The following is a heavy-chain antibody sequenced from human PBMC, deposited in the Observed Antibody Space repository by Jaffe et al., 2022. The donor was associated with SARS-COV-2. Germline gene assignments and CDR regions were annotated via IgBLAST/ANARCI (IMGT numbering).Heavy chain of an antibody. CDR1: GYSFSTHW. Sequence: EVQLVQSGAEVKKPGESLKISCKGSGYSFSTHWIGWVRQMPGKGLEWMGIIYPDDSETKYNTSFQGQATISADKSTTTAYLQWNNLKASDTATYYCARRRDHNFDYWGQGTLVTVSS. CDR3: ARRRDHNFDY. CDR2: IYPDDSET. J-gene: IGHJ4*02. V-gene: IGHV5-51*01.